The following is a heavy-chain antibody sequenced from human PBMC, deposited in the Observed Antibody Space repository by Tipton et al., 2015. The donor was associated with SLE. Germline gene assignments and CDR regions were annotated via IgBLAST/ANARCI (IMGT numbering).Heavy chain of an antibody. CDR2: SYYSGSA. CDR3: ARNLGPEWMATKRGYFDL. J-gene: IGHJ2*01. V-gene: IGHV4-61*08. CDR1: GGSISSGDYY. Sequence: TLSLTCTVSGGSISSGDYYWSWTRQSPGKGLEWIGYSYYSGSAKYNPSLKSRVSISVDTSKNQFSLKLSSVTAADTAVYYCARNLGPEWMATKRGYFDLWGRGTLVSVSS. D-gene: IGHD5-24*01.